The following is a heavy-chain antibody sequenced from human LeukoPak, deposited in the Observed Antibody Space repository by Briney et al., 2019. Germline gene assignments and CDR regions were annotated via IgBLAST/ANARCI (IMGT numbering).Heavy chain of an antibody. V-gene: IGHV4-59*08. D-gene: IGHD2-21*02. CDR1: GGSISGYV. Sequence: SETLSLTCTVSGGSISGYVWSWIRQPPGKGLEWIGYIFHSGGTNYNPSLKSRVTISVDTSKNQFSLKLSSVTAADTAVYYCARYYCSGVCYNFDYWGQGTLVTVSS. J-gene: IGHJ4*02. CDR2: IFHSGGT. CDR3: ARYYCSGVCYNFDY.